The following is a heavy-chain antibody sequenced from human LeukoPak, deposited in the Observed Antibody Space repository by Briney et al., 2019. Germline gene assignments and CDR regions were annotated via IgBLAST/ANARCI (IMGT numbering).Heavy chain of an antibody. CDR2: INHSGST. CDR1: GGSFSGYY. J-gene: IGHJ4*02. V-gene: IGHV4-34*01. Sequence: SGTLSLTCAVYGGSFSGYYWSWIRQPPGKGLEWIGEINHSGSTNYNPSLKSRVTISVDTSKNQFSLKLSSVTAADTAVYYCAATPRENYDFWSGYLWGQGTLVTVSS. D-gene: IGHD3-3*01. CDR3: AATPRENYDFWSGYL.